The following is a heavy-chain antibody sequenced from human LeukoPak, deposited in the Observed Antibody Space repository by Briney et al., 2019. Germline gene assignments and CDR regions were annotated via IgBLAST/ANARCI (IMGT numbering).Heavy chain of an antibody. V-gene: IGHV4-39*01. CDR3: ARHLSYGDYV. D-gene: IGHD4-17*01. CDR2: IYYTGNT. Sequence: SETLSLTCTVSGGSISSSSYYWGWIRQPPGKGLEWIGSIYYTGNTYCNPSLKSRVTIFIDTSKNQFSLKLSSVTATDTAVYYCARHLSYGDYVWGQGTLVTVSS. CDR1: GGSISSSSYY. J-gene: IGHJ4*02.